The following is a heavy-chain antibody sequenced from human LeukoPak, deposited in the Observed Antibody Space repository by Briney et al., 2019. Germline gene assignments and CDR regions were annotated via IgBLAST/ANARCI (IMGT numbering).Heavy chain of an antibody. Sequence: PGGSLRLSCAASGFTFSSYGMSWVRQAPGRGLEWVPAISGSGGSTYYADSVKGRFTISRDNSKNTLYLQMNSLRAEDTAVYYCAKDDAWLRFGEWSQGTLVTVSS. J-gene: IGHJ4*02. V-gene: IGHV3-23*01. CDR3: AKDDAWLRFGE. CDR1: GFTFSSYG. D-gene: IGHD3-10*01. CDR2: ISGSGGST.